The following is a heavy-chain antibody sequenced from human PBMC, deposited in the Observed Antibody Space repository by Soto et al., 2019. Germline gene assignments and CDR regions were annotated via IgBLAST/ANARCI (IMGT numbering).Heavy chain of an antibody. CDR1: GFTFSSYS. CDR3: ARDLNLGSFEY. CDR2: ISSSSSTI. Sequence: PGGSLRLSCAASGFTFSSYSMNWVRQAPGKGLEWVSYISSSSSTIYYADSVKGRFTISRDNAKNSLYLQMNSLRAEDTAVYYCARDLNLGSFEYWGQGTLVTVSS. V-gene: IGHV3-48*01. J-gene: IGHJ4*02.